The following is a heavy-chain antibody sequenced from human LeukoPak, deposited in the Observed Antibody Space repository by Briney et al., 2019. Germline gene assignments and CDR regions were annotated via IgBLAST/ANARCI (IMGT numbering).Heavy chain of an antibody. D-gene: IGHD2-21*02. Sequence: PSETLSLTCTVSGGSISRSSYHWGWIRQPPGKRLEWIGSIYYGGITYYNPSLESRVTISVDTSKNQFSLNLSSVTAAETAVYYCARIARGGDSGYYFDNWGQGSLVTVSS. CDR3: ARIARGGDSGYYFDN. CDR1: GGSISRSSYH. V-gene: IGHV4-39*01. CDR2: IYYGGIT. J-gene: IGHJ4*02.